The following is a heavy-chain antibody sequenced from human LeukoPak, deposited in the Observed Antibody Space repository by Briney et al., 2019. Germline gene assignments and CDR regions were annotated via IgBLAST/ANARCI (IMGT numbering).Heavy chain of an antibody. Sequence: SETLSLTCAVSGGSITSHCWSWIRQPPGKGLEWIGYIYDTGSTNYNPSLKSRVTISVDTSKNQFSLKLNSVTAAGTAVYYCASLGGELSLYRWGQGTLVTVSS. CDR2: IYDTGST. D-gene: IGHD3-16*02. J-gene: IGHJ4*02. CDR3: ASLGGELSLYR. V-gene: IGHV4-59*11. CDR1: GGSITSHC.